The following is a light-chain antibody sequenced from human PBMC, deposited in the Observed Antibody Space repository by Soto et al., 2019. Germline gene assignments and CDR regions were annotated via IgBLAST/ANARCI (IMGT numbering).Light chain of an antibody. V-gene: IGKV1-39*01. CDR2: AAS. CDR1: QSISGY. Sequence: DIQMTQSPSSLSASVGDRVTITFRTSQSISGYLSWYQQKPGEAPKLLIFAASSLEGGVPSRFSGSGSETDFTLTISSLQPEDFATYYCQQSYSFATFGQGTKVDI. J-gene: IGKJ1*01. CDR3: QQSYSFAT.